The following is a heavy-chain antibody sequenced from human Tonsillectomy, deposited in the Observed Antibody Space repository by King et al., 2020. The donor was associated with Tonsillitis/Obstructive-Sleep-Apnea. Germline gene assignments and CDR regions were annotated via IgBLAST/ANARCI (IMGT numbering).Heavy chain of an antibody. J-gene: IGHJ4*02. Sequence: VQLVESGGGVVQPGRSLRLSCAASGFTFSTYAMHWVRQAPGKGLEWVALLSYDGSNKYYVDSVKGRFTISRDNSKSTLYLQMNSLRPEDTAVYYCARSSGGWFSALLFFDYWGQGTLVTVSS. CDR1: GFTFSTYA. V-gene: IGHV3-30*04. CDR3: ARSSGGWFSALLFFDY. CDR2: LSYDGSNK. D-gene: IGHD4-23*01.